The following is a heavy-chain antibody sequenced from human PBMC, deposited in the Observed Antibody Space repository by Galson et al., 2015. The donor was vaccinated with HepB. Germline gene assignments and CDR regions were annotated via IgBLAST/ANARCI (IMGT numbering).Heavy chain of an antibody. V-gene: IGHV1-3*01. J-gene: IGHJ3*02. CDR3: AREGRWELLQDAFDI. Sequence: SVKVSCKASGCTFTSYAMHWVRQAPGQRLEWMGWINAGNGNTKYSQKFQGRVTITRDTSASTAYMELSSLRSEDTAVYYCAREGRWELLQDAFDIWGQGTMVTVSS. CDR1: GCTFTSYA. CDR2: INAGNGNT. D-gene: IGHD1-26*01.